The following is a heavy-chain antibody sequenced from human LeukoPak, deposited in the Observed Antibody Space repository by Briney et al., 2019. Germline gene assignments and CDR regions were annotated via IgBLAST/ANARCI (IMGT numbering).Heavy chain of an antibody. V-gene: IGHV4-39*02. CDR2: VYYNGDA. J-gene: IGHJ5*02. CDR1: GYSISNPYYY. D-gene: IGHD5-24*01. Sequence: SETLSLTCTVSGYSISNPYYYWAWIRQPPGKGLEWIGNVYYNGDAFYNPSLKSRVIMSEDTSKNHFSLKLTSVTAADTAFYYCATYRDDWFDPWGQGILVTVSS. CDR3: ATYRDDWFDP.